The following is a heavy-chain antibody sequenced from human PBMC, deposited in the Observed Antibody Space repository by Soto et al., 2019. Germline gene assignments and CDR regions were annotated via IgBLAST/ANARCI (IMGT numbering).Heavy chain of an antibody. V-gene: IGHV1-3*01. Sequence: QVQLVQSGAEVKKPGASVKVSCKVSGYTFTGYYMHWVRQAPGQGLEWMGWINAGNGNTKYSQKFQGRVTITRDTSASTAYMELSSLRSEDTAVYYCARGHCSGGSCYTYDYWGQGTLVTVSS. J-gene: IGHJ4*02. CDR2: INAGNGNT. CDR3: ARGHCSGGSCYTYDY. D-gene: IGHD2-15*01. CDR1: GYTFTGYY.